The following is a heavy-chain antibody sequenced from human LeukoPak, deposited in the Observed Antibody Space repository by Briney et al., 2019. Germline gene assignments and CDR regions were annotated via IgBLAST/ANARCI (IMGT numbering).Heavy chain of an antibody. Sequence: GGSLRLSCAASEFSFSSYSMNWVRQAPGKGLGWVSSISSSSSYINYAVSVKGRFTISGDNAKNSLYLQMNSLRAEDTAVYYCARQTGSGALDSWGQGTLVTVSS. D-gene: IGHD6-19*01. CDR2: ISSSSSYI. CDR1: EFSFSSYS. CDR3: ARQTGSGALDS. J-gene: IGHJ5*01. V-gene: IGHV3-21*01.